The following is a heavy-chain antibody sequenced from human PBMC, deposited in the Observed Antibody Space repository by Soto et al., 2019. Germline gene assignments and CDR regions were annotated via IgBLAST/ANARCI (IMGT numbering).Heavy chain of an antibody. D-gene: IGHD2-15*01. CDR3: ARDPWAVVKAAGGMDV. Sequence: GSLRLSCAASGXTFSSDSMHGVRQAPGKGLEWVAVISYDGSNKYYADYVKGRFNISRENSKNPPYLQMNSLRAEETAVYYCARDPWAVVKAAGGMDVWGQGTTGPVSS. CDR1: GXTFSSDS. V-gene: IGHV3-30-3*01. CDR2: ISYDGSNK. J-gene: IGHJ6*02.